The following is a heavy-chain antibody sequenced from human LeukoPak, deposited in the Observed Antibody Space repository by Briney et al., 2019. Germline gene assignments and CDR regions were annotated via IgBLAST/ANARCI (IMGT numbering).Heavy chain of an antibody. V-gene: IGHV3-48*03. D-gene: IGHD4-23*01. CDR3: ANLRWSSQADY. J-gene: IGHJ4*02. CDR1: GFIFSNYE. CDR2: ISTRDNSI. Sequence: GGSLRLSCTASGFIFSNYEMNWVRQAPGKGLEWVSDISTRDNSIHYADSVKGRFTISRDSFKNTLYLQMNSLRAEDTAVYYCANLRWSSQADYWGQGTLVTVSS.